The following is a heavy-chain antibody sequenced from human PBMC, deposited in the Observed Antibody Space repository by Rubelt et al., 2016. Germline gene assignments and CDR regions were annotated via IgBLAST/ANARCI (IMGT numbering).Heavy chain of an antibody. Sequence: ASGFTFDDYTMHWVRQAPGKGLEWVSLISWDGGSTYYADSVKGRFTISRDNSKNSLYLQMNSLRTEDTALYYCAKEVNGGRFDYWGQGTLVTVSS. V-gene: IGHV3-43*01. D-gene: IGHD3-16*01. J-gene: IGHJ4*02. CDR3: AKEVNGGRFDY. CDR2: ISWDGGST. CDR1: GFTFDDYT.